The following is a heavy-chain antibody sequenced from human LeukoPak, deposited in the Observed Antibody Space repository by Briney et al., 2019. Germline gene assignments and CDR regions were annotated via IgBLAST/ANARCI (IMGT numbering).Heavy chain of an antibody. CDR3: ASSLITGTTSIDY. CDR1: GGSISSYY. Sequence: PSETLSLTCTVSGGSISSYYWSWIRQPPGKGLEWIGYIHYSGSTNYNPSLKSRVTISVDTSKNQFSLKLSPVTAADTAVYYCASSLITGTTSIDYWGQGTLVTVSS. CDR2: IHYSGST. V-gene: IGHV4-59*01. J-gene: IGHJ4*02. D-gene: IGHD1-7*01.